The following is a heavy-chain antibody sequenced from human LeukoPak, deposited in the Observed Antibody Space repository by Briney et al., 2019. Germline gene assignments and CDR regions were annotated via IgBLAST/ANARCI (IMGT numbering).Heavy chain of an antibody. D-gene: IGHD2-21*01. CDR2: ISYGGSYK. CDR1: GFIFSSYG. V-gene: IGHV3-30*12. J-gene: IGHJ4*02. Sequence: PGGSLRLSCAASGFIFSSYGMHWVRQAPGKGLEWVAVISYGGSYKDYADSVRGRFTISRDNSKNTLYLQMNSLRAEDAAVYFCAKAPVTSCRGAYCYPFDSWGQGTLVTVSS. CDR3: AKAPVTSCRGAYCYPFDS.